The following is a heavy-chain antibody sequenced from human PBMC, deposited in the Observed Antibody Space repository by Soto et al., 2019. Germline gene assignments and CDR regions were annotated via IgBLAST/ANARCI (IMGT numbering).Heavy chain of an antibody. CDR3: ARSLNYDFWSGAYYYYGMDV. V-gene: IGHV1-18*01. D-gene: IGHD3-3*01. CDR2: ISAYNGNT. J-gene: IGHJ6*02. Sequence: GASVKVSCKASGYTFTSYGISWVRQAPGQGLEWMGWISAYNGNTNYAQKLQGRVTMTTDTSTSTAYMELRSLRSDDTAVYYCARSLNYDFWSGAYYYYGMDVWGQGTTVTVSS. CDR1: GYTFTSYG.